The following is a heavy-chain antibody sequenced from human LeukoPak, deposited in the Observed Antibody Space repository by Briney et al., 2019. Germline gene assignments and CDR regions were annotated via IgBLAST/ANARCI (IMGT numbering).Heavy chain of an antibody. CDR3: AKGTSGTSNFDY. Sequence: QPGGSLRLSCAASGFTFSSYGMHWVRQAPGKGLEWVAFIRYDGSNKYYADSVKGRLTISRDNSKNTLYLQMNSLRAEDTAVYYCAKGTSGTSNFDYWGQGTLVTVSS. CDR2: IRYDGSNK. CDR1: GFTFSSYG. V-gene: IGHV3-30*02. D-gene: IGHD2-2*01. J-gene: IGHJ4*02.